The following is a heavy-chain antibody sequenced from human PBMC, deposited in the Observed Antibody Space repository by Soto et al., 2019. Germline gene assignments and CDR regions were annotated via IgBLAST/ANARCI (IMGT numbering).Heavy chain of an antibody. CDR1: GGSISSGGYY. J-gene: IGHJ4*02. D-gene: IGHD2-2*01. Sequence: QVQLQESGPGLVKPSQTLSLTCTVSGGSISSGGYYWSGIRQHPGKGLEWIGYIYYSGSTYYNPSRKCRVTISVDTSKNQFSLKLSSVTAADTAVYYCARDTSLWGINYWGQGTLVTVSS. CDR2: IYYSGST. CDR3: ARDTSLWGINY. V-gene: IGHV4-31*03.